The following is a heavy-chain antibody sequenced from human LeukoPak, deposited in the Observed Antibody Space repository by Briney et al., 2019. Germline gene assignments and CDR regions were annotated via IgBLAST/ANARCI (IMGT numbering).Heavy chain of an antibody. J-gene: IGHJ3*02. D-gene: IGHD3-22*01. CDR2: INPSAGDT. CDR1: KYTFTTYY. CDR3: ARERDDSSGYYERGAFDI. Sequence: ASVKLSCKSSKYTFTTYYIHWVRQAPGHGLEWMGGINPSAGDTHYAQKFQGRVSMTRDTSTSTVYMQLSSLRSEDTAVYYCARERDDSSGYYERGAFDIWGQGTMVTVSS. V-gene: IGHV1-46*01.